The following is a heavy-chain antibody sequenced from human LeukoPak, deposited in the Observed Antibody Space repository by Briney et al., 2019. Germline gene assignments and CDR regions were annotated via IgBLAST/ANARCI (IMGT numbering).Heavy chain of an antibody. CDR1: GYTFTSYY. Sequence: ASVKVSCKASGYTFTSYYMHWVRQAPGQGLEWMGIINPSGGSTSYAQKFQGRVTMTRNTSISTAYMELSSLRSEDTAVYYCARGLFNVWGSYRLDYWGQGTLVTVSS. CDR2: INPSGGST. J-gene: IGHJ4*02. D-gene: IGHD3-16*02. V-gene: IGHV1-46*01. CDR3: ARGLFNVWGSYRLDY.